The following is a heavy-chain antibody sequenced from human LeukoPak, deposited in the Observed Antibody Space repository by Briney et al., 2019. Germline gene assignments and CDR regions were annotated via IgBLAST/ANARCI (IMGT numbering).Heavy chain of an antibody. CDR1: GGTFSSYA. CDR2: IIPIFGTA. V-gene: IGHV1-69*01. CDR3: ARSLPYYYDSSGYPYNWFDP. J-gene: IGHJ5*02. D-gene: IGHD3-22*01. Sequence: SVKVSCKASGGTFSSYAISWVRQAPGQGLEWMGGIIPIFGTANYAQKFQGRVTITADESTSTAYMELGSLRSEDTAVYYCARSLPYYYDSSGYPYNWFDPWGQGTLVTVSS.